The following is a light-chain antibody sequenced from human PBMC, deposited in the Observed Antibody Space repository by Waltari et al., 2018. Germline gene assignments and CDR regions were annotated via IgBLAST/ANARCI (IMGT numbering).Light chain of an antibody. V-gene: IGKV1-27*01. Sequence: DIQLTQSPSSLSASVGDRVTITCRARQGIRNYLAWYQQKPGKVPTLLLYAASTLHSVVPSRFSGSGSGTDFTLTISSLQPEDVATYYCQKYNSAPVTFGPGTKVDIK. CDR1: QGIRNY. CDR3: QKYNSAPVT. J-gene: IGKJ3*01. CDR2: AAS.